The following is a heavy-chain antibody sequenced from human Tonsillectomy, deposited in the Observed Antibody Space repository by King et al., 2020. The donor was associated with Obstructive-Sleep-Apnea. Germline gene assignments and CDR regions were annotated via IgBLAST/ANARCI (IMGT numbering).Heavy chain of an antibody. CDR3: VRIFYCGGNSGAPDY. CDR2: IYSGGTT. J-gene: IGHJ4*02. V-gene: IGHV3-66*01. Sequence: VQLVESGGGLVQPGGSLRLSCAASGFIVSSTYMTWVRQAPGKGLEWVSLIYSGGTTYYADSVMDRFTVSRDDSKNTLYLQMNSLRVEDTALYYCVRIFYCGGNSGAPDYWGQGTLVTVSS. D-gene: IGHD4-23*01. CDR1: GFIVSSTY.